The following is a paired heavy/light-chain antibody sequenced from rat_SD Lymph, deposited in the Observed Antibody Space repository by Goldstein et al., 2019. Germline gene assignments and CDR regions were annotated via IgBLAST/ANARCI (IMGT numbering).Light chain of an antibody. CDR1: QDIGNW. V-gene: IGKV12S17*01. Sequence: DIQMTQSPASLSASLEEIVTITCQASQDIGNWLAWYQQKPGKSPQLLIYGATSLADGVPSRFSGSRSGTQYSLKISRLQVEDPGIYYCLQGYSAPYTFGAGTKLELK. J-gene: IGKJ2-3*01. CDR2: GAT. CDR3: LQGYSAPYT.
Heavy chain of an antibody. Sequence: EVQLVESGGGLVQPGRSLKLSCLASGFTFSNYGMNWIRQAPGKGLEWVASISSSSSYIYYADTVKGRFTISRDNAKNTLYLQMTSLRSEDTALYYCAREAAPRYWGQGVMVTVSS. CDR3: AREAAPRY. D-gene: IGHD1-2*01. V-gene: IGHV5-34*01. J-gene: IGHJ2*01. CDR1: GFTFSNYG. CDR2: ISSSSSYI.